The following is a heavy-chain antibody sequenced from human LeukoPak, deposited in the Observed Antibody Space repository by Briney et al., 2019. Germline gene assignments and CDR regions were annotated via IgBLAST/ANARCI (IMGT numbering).Heavy chain of an antibody. CDR2: IKSKTDGGTT. J-gene: IGHJ6*02. D-gene: IGHD3-3*01. Sequence: GGSLRLSCAASGFTFSSYAMSWVRQAPGKGLEWVGRIKSKTDGGTTDYAAPVKGRFTISRDDSKNTLYLQMNSLKTEDTAVYYCTTRDYDFWSGSVYYGMDVWGQGTTVTVSS. CDR3: TTRDYDFWSGSVYYGMDV. V-gene: IGHV3-15*01. CDR1: GFTFSSYA.